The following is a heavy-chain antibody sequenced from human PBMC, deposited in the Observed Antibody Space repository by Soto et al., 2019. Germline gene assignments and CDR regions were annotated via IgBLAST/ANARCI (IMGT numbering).Heavy chain of an antibody. V-gene: IGHV1-8*01. J-gene: IGHJ4*02. CDR3: ARERGAFRPFDY. Sequence: QVQLVQSGAEVKKPGASVKVSCKASGYTFTSYDITWVRQATGQGVEWRGWRNPNSGKTGYAQKFQGRVTMTRNTSISTAYMEVSSLRADDSAGYYRARERGAFRPFDYWGQGTLVTVSS. D-gene: IGHD3-16*01. CDR1: GYTFTSYD. CDR2: RNPNSGKT.